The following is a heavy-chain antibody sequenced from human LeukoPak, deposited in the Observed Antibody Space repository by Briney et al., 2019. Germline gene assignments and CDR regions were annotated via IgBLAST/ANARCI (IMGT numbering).Heavy chain of an antibody. D-gene: IGHD1-26*01. V-gene: IGHV3-7*01. CDR1: GFTFSSYW. Sequence: GGSLRLSCAASGFTFSSYWMQWVRQAPGKGLEWVAYIKKTGSETYYVDSVKGRFTITRDNTRNSLFLQMYSLRAEDTAVYYCARAGVGARFEDFWGQGTLVTVSS. CDR3: ARAGVGARFEDF. J-gene: IGHJ4*02. CDR2: IKKTGSET.